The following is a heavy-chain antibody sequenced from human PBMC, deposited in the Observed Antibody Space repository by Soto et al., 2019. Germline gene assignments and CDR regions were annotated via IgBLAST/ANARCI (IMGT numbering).Heavy chain of an antibody. CDR1: GGTFSSYA. V-gene: IGHV1-69*13. CDR2: IIPIFGTA. J-gene: IGHJ4*02. D-gene: IGHD2-21*01. Sequence: SVTVSCKASGGTFSSYAVIWVRQAPGQGLEWMGGIIPIFGTANYAQKFQGRVTITADESTSTAYMELSSLRSEDTAVYYCARERDGPFDYWGQGTLVTVSS. CDR3: ARERDGPFDY.